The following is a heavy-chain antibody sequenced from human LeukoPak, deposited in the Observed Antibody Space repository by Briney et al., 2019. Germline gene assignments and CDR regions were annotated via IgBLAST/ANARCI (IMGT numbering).Heavy chain of an antibody. CDR1: GFTFSSYG. D-gene: IGHD6-19*01. Sequence: GGSLRLSCAASGFTFSSYGMHWVRQAPGKGLEWVAFIRYDGSNKYYADSVKGRFTISRDNSKNTLYLQMNSLRAEDTAVYYCAKKYNSGWSVAFDIWGQGTMVTVSS. CDR2: IRYDGSNK. V-gene: IGHV3-30*02. J-gene: IGHJ3*02. CDR3: AKKYNSGWSVAFDI.